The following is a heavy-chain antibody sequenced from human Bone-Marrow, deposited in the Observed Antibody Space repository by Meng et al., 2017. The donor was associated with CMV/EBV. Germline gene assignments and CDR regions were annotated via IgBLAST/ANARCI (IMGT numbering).Heavy chain of an antibody. CDR1: GYTFTTYD. Sequence: ASVKVSCKASGYTFTTYDISWVRQAPGQGLEWMGWISAYNGNTNYAQKLRGRVTMTTDTSTSTAYMELRSLRSDDTAVYYCARGLVVVPAATTNYYYYGMDVWGQGTTVTVSS. CDR3: ARGLVVVPAATTNYYYYGMDV. J-gene: IGHJ6*02. V-gene: IGHV1-18*01. CDR2: ISAYNGNT. D-gene: IGHD2-2*01.